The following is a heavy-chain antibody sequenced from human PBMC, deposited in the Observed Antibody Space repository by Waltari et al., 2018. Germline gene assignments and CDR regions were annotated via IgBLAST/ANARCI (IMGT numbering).Heavy chain of an antibody. J-gene: IGHJ3*01. V-gene: IGHV1-69-2*01. D-gene: IGHD3-10*01. CDR2: VDPEKGET. CDR3: VTALGDRSSASRPFDV. Sequence: EVQLLQSGTELTKPGSTVKISCQVSGYRFTDYYIHWVQQAPGKGPQWMGVVDPEKGETRYEEGVQGRVSITADTSTETAFMELRSLTSDDTAVYYCVTALGDRSSASRPFDVWGLGTLITVSS. CDR1: GYRFTDYY.